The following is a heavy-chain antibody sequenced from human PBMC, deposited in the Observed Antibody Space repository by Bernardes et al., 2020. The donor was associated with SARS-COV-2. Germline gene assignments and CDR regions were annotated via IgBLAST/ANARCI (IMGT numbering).Heavy chain of an antibody. D-gene: IGHD6-19*01. CDR1: GGSLRGSL. V-gene: IGHV4-34*12. CDR3: ARRRIGVAVWFDT. Sequence: WDTLLLTCAVSGGSLRGSLWSWIRQSPGPGLEWIGEVIHAGVTHYNPSLKSRLTISVDTAKNQFSMKLNSVTAADTAIYYCARRRIGVAVWFDTWCLGSRVTVSS. CDR2: VIHAGVT. J-gene: IGHJ5*02.